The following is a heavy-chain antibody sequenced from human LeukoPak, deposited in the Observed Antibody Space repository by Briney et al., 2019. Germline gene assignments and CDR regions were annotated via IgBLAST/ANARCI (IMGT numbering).Heavy chain of an antibody. CDR2: IYTSGST. CDR3: ARHQLLSDAFDI. Sequence: SETLSLTCTVSGGSISSYYWSWIRQPAGKGLEWIGRIYTSGSTNYNPSLKSRVTMSVDTSKNQFSLKLTSVTAADTAVFYCARHQLLSDAFDIWGQGTMVTVSS. J-gene: IGHJ3*02. V-gene: IGHV4-4*07. CDR1: GGSISSYY. D-gene: IGHD2-2*01.